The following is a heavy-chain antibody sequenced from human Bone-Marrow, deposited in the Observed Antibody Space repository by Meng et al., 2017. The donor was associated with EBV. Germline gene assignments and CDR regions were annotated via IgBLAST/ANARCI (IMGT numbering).Heavy chain of an antibody. D-gene: IGHD6-19*01. CDR2: IYHSGST. CDR3: ARGQSIAVAVSTNYFDY. CDR1: GGSISSSNW. J-gene: IGHJ4*02. Sequence: VQLQQSDPGPVKPSGTLSLTCAVSGGSISSSNWWSWVRQPPGKGLEWIGEIYHSGSTNYNPSLKSRVTISVDKSKNQFSLKLSSVTAADTAVYYCARGQSIAVAVSTNYFDYWGQGTLVTVSS. V-gene: IGHV4-4*02.